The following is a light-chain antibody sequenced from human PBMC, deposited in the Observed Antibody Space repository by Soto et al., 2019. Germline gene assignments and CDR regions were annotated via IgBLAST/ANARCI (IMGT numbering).Light chain of an antibody. V-gene: IGLV2-14*01. Sequence: QSALTQPASVSGSPGQSITISCTGTSSDVGAYKYVSWYQQHPGKAPKLMIYEVNNRPSGVSNRFSGSKSGNTASLTISGLQTEDESHYYCSSYTTSSTVLFGGGTKVTVL. CDR2: EVN. CDR3: SSYTTSSTVL. CDR1: SSDVGAYKY. J-gene: IGLJ2*01.